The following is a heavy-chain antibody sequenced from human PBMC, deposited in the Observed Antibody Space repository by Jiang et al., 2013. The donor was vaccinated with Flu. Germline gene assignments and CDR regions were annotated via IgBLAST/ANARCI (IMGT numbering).Heavy chain of an antibody. CDR3: ARAQEEYHSGWKFDY. Sequence: GSGLVKPSETLSLTCTVSGGSITSYYWSWIRQSPGKGLEWIGFIYHSGSANYNPSLKSRVSMSVDTSKNQYSLKLTSVTAADTAVYYCARAQEEYHSGWKFDYWGQGSLVTVSS. CDR1: GGSITSYY. J-gene: IGHJ4*02. D-gene: IGHD6-19*01. V-gene: IGHV4-59*13. CDR2: IYHSGSA.